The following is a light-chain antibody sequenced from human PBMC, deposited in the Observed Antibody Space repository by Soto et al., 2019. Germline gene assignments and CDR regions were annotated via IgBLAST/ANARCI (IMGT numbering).Light chain of an antibody. CDR1: QSIHTS. CDR2: DST. CDR3: QQRNVWPPIT. Sequence: VLTQSPASVSRSPVGGARLCCRASQSIHTSLAWYQQKSGKPPRLVIYDSTLRANGVPDRFGGSRSGTEFTLTINSLEPEDFAVYYCQQRNVWPPITFGQGTRLEIK. J-gene: IGKJ5*01. V-gene: IGKV3-11*01.